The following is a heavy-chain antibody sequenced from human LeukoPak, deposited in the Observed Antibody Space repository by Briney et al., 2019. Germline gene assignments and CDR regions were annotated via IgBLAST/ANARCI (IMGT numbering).Heavy chain of an antibody. CDR2: IYYSGST. Sequence: PSETLSLTCAVYGGSFSGYYWSWIRQHPGKGLEWIGYIYYSGSTYYNPSLKSRVTISVDTSKNQLSLKLSSVTAADTAVYYCARDRRLLTQYPDAFDIWGQGTMVTVSS. D-gene: IGHD6-25*01. CDR3: ARDRRLLTQYPDAFDI. V-gene: IGHV4-31*11. CDR1: GGSFSGYY. J-gene: IGHJ3*02.